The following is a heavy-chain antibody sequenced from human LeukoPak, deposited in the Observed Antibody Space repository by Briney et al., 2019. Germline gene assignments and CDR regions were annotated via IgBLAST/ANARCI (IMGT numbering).Heavy chain of an antibody. V-gene: IGHV3-74*01. CDR1: GFSFSTYW. Sequence: GGSLRLSCAASGFSFSTYWMHWVRQAPGKGLVWVSRISSDGINTNYADSVKGRFTISRDNAKNSLYLQTNSLRAEDTAVYYCARAGQEWFGELGFDQWGQGTLVIVSS. J-gene: IGHJ4*02. D-gene: IGHD3-10*01. CDR3: ARAGQEWFGELGFDQ. CDR2: ISSDGINT.